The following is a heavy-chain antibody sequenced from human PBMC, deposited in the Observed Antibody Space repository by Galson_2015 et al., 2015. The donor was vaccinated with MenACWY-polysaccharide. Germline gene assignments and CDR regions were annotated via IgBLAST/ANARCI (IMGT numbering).Heavy chain of an antibody. J-gene: IGHJ2*01. CDR3: ARDGAARRGWYFDL. CDR2: MNPNSANT. CDR1: EYTFTSYD. Sequence: SVKVSCKASEYTFTSYDINWVRQAPGQGLEWMGWMNPNSANTGYGKKFQGRGTMTRNTSMSTAYMELSSLRFEDTAVYYCARDGAARRGWYFDLWGRGTLVTVSS. D-gene: IGHD6-6*01. V-gene: IGHV1-8*01.